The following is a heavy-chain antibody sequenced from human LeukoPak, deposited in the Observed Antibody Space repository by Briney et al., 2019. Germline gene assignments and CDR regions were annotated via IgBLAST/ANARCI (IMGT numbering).Heavy chain of an antibody. V-gene: IGHV4-34*01. J-gene: IGHJ4*02. Sequence: PSETLSLTCAVYGGSFSGYYWSWIRQPPGKGLEWIGEIYHSGSTNYNPSLKSRVTISVDTSKNQFSLKLSSVTAADTAVHYCARSAYYCGSGRGYFDYWGQGTLVTVSS. D-gene: IGHD3-10*01. CDR2: IYHSGST. CDR1: GGSFSGYY. CDR3: ARSAYYCGSGRGYFDY.